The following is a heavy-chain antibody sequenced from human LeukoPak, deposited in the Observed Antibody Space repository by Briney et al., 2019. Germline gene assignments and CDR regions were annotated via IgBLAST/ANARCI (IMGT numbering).Heavy chain of an antibody. Sequence: GGSLRLSCAASGFTFSSYWMSWVRQAPGKGLEWVANIKQDGSEKYYVDSVKGRFTISRDNAKNSLYLQMNSLRAEGTAVYYCARGRSSGWSDYWGQGTLVTVSS. CDR1: GFTFSSYW. D-gene: IGHD6-19*01. CDR2: IKQDGSEK. V-gene: IGHV3-7*01. CDR3: ARGRSSGWSDY. J-gene: IGHJ4*02.